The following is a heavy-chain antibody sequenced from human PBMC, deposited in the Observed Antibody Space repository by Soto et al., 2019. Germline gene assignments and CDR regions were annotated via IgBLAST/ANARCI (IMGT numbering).Heavy chain of an antibody. CDR3: ARDRMEYCSSTSCYADQFDY. CDR1: GYTFTSYG. D-gene: IGHD2-2*01. Sequence: GASVKVSCKASGYTFTSYGISWVRQAPGQGLEWMGWISAYNGNTNYAQKLQGRVTMTTDTSTSTAYMELRSLRSDDTAVYYCARDRMEYCSSTSCYADQFDYWGQGTRVTVSS. J-gene: IGHJ4*02. CDR2: ISAYNGNT. V-gene: IGHV1-18*01.